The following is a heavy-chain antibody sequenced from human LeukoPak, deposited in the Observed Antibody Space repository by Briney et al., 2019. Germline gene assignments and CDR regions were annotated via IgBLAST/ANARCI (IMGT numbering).Heavy chain of an antibody. CDR2: IYSGGST. V-gene: IGHV3-66*01. Sequence: GGSLRLSCAAFGFTVSSNYMSWVRQAPGKGLEWVSVIYSGGSTYYADSVKGRFTISRDNSKNTLYLQMNSLRAEETAVYYCASDWDNWDYSWGQGTLVTVSS. CDR3: ASDWDNWDYS. D-gene: IGHD1-26*01. J-gene: IGHJ5*01. CDR1: GFTVSSNY.